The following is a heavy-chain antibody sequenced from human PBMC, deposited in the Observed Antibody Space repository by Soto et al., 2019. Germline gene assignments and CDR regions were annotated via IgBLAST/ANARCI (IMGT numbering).Heavy chain of an antibody. V-gene: IGHV1-69*08. J-gene: IGHJ4*02. D-gene: IGHD5-12*01. CDR3: ARDGYSGYPAIRAVDY. CDR2: IIPILGIA. CDR1: GGTFSSYT. Sequence: QVQLVQSGAEVKKPGSSVKVSCKASGGTFSSYTISWVRQAPGQGLEWMGRIIPILGIANYAQKFQGRVTITAEKSTSTAYMELSSLRSEDTAVYYCARDGYSGYPAIRAVDYWGQGTLVTVSS.